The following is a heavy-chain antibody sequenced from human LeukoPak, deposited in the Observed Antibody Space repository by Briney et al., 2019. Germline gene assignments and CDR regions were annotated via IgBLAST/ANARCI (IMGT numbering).Heavy chain of an antibody. CDR1: GYTFTSYD. V-gene: IGHV1-8*01. Sequence: ASVKVSCKASGYTFTSYDINWVRQATGQGLEWMGWMNPNSGNTGYAQKFQGRVTMTRNTSISTAYMELSSLRSEDTAVYYCARQGRYYGSSGYYFIWDVWGKGTTVTVSS. D-gene: IGHD3-22*01. J-gene: IGHJ6*04. CDR2: MNPNSGNT. CDR3: ARQGRYYGSSGYYFIWDV.